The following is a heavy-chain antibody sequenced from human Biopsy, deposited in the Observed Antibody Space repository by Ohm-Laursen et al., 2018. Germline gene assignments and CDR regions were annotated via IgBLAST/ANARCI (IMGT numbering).Heavy chain of an antibody. D-gene: IGHD1-26*01. J-gene: IGHJ3*02. V-gene: IGHV4-59*01. CDR1: GGSMTGYE. CDR3: ARVEAGTYDALDI. Sequence: SQTLSLTCSVSGGSMTGYEWSWIRLAPGKGLEWTGYIYYSGGTKYNPSLASRVTFSVDMSKSQFSLKLYSVTAADTAVYYCARVEAGTYDALDIWGQGALVAVSA. CDR2: IYYSGGT.